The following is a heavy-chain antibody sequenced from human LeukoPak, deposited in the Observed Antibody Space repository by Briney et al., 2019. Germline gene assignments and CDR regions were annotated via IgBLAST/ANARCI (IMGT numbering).Heavy chain of an antibody. Sequence: GGSLRLSRAASGFTVSSNYMSWVRQAPGKGLEWVSIIYSGGITYYADSVKGRFTISRDNSKNTLYLQMNSLRAEDTAVYHCTRGLFYYHSGGPHPFDYWGQGTLVTVSS. J-gene: IGHJ4*02. CDR3: TRGLFYYHSGGPHPFDY. D-gene: IGHD3-22*01. CDR2: IYSGGIT. V-gene: IGHV3-53*01. CDR1: GFTVSSNY.